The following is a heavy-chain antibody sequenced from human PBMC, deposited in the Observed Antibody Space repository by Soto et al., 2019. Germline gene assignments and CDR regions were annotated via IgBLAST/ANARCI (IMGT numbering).Heavy chain of an antibody. J-gene: IGHJ5*02. CDR1: GGSISSGGYY. Sequence: QVQLQESGPGLVKPSQTLSLTCTVSGGSISSGGYYWSWIRQHPGKGLEWIGYIYYSGSTYYNPSLQSRVTISVDTSKNQFSLKLSSVTAADTAVYYCARVASGTNGNNWFDPWGQGTLVTVSS. CDR3: ARVASGTNGNNWFDP. CDR2: IYYSGST. D-gene: IGHD3-10*01. V-gene: IGHV4-31*03.